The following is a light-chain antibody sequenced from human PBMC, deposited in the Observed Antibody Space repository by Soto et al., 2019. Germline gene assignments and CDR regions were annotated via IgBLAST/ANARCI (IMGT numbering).Light chain of an antibody. Sequence: QSVLTQPASVSGSPGQSITISCTGTSSDVGSYDLVSWYQHHPGTAPKLILYEVTKRPSGVSNRFSGSKSGNTASLTISGLQTEDDSHYYCCSYANGNTLLFGGRTKVTVL. CDR3: CSYANGNTLL. CDR1: SSDVGSYDL. J-gene: IGLJ2*01. V-gene: IGLV2-23*02. CDR2: EVT.